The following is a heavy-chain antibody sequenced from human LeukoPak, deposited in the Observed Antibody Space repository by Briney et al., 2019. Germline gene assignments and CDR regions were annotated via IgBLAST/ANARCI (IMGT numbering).Heavy chain of an antibody. J-gene: IGHJ4*02. CDR3: ARERGGQRTGQFDQ. D-gene: IGHD1-1*01. CDR1: GDSIRSSY. V-gene: IGHV4-59*01. Sequence: SETLSLTCTVSGDSIRSSYWSWIRQPPGETLEWVGYIYYSGSANYNPSLKDRVSMSVDTSKNQLSLRLSSVTAADTAVYYCARERGGQRTGQFDQWGQGILVTVSS. CDR2: IYYSGSA.